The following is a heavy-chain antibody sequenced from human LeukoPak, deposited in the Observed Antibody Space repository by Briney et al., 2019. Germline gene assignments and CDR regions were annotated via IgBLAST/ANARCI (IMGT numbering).Heavy chain of an antibody. J-gene: IGHJ4*02. CDR3: ARVTLKSSTSRFTHDGDYFDY. D-gene: IGHD2/OR15-2a*01. Sequence: GAAKDSSKDSGYSFSSYGITWVRHALRQGGEWMGWITTYNDNSNYAQNLQGRVTMTTDTSTSPDYMDLRSLRSDDTPVYYCARVTLKSSTSRFTHDGDYFDYWGQGTLVTVSS. V-gene: IGHV1-18*01. CDR1: GYSFSSYG. CDR2: ITTYNDNS.